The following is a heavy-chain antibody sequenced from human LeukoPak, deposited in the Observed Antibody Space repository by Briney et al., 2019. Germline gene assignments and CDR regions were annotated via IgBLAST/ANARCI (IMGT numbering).Heavy chain of an antibody. V-gene: IGHV3-21*01. CDR3: ASPGVGSGWAFDY. CDR1: GFTFSSCS. D-gene: IGHD6-19*01. Sequence: PGGSLRLSCAASGFTFSSCSMNWVRQAPGKGLEWVSSISSSSSYIYYADSVKGRFTISRDNAKNSLYLQMNSLRAEDTAVYYCASPGVGSGWAFDYWGQGTLVTVSS. CDR2: ISSSSSYI. J-gene: IGHJ4*02.